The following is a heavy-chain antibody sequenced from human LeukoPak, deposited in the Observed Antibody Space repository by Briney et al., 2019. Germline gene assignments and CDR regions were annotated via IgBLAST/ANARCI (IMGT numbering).Heavy chain of an antibody. CDR2: ISGSGGST. D-gene: IGHD6-13*01. CDR1: TFTFDNYA. V-gene: IGHV3-23*01. CDR3: ARGGSSWRNWFDP. Sequence: PGGSLRLSCAASTFTFDNYAMSWVRQAPGKGLEWVSVISGSGGSTYYADSVKGRFTISRDNAKNSLYLQMNSLRAEDTAVYYCARGGSSWRNWFDPWGQGALVTVSS. J-gene: IGHJ5*02.